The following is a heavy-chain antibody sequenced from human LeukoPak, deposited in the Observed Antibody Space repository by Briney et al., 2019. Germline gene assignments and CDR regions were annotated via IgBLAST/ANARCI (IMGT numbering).Heavy chain of an antibody. J-gene: IGHJ6*02. CDR2: ISGSGGST. CDR3: AEDTNTPYYYYYGMDV. CDR1: GFTFSSYA. Sequence: GGPLRLSCAASGFTFSSYAMSWVRQAPGKGLEWVSAISGSGGSTYYADSVKGRFTISRDNSKNTLYLQMNSLRAEDTAVYYCAEDTNTPYYYYYGMDVWGQGTTVTVSS. V-gene: IGHV3-23*01.